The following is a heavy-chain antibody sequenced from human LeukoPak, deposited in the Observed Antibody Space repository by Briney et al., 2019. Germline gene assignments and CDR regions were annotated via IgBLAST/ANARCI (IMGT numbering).Heavy chain of an antibody. V-gene: IGHV1-69-2*01. D-gene: IGHD3-10*01. CDR2: VNPEDDET. CDR3: AAAPPGFGELNGGDY. CDR1: GYTFTDYS. Sequence: ATVKISCNVSGYTFTDYSIHWRKKAPGKGLEGRGLVNPEDDETIYSEKFQGRITMTADTSTDTAFMELSSLRSEDTAIYYCAAAPPGFGELNGGDYWGQGTLVTVSS. J-gene: IGHJ4*02.